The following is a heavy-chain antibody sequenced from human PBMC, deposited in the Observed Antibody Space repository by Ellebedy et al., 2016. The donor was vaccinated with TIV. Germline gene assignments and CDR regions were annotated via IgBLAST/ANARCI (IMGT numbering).Heavy chain of an antibody. CDR1: GFSFDIYS. D-gene: IGHD1-26*01. CDR3: ARRRELLRENYYFDY. V-gene: IGHV3-30-3*01. CDR2: ITYNGSNQ. Sequence: GESLKISCEASGFSFDIYSMHWVRQAPGKGLEWVAVITYNGSNQHYADSVKGRFTISRDNAKNSLYLQMNSLRAEDSAVYYCARRRELLRENYYFDYWGQGTLVTVSS. J-gene: IGHJ4*02.